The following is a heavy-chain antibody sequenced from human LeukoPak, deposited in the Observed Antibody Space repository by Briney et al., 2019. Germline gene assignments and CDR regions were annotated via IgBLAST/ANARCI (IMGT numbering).Heavy chain of an antibody. Sequence: PGGSLRLSCTASGFIVTNNYINWVRQAPGKGLGWVSLVYSGGSTYYADSVKGRFTISGDNSKNMVYLQMNSLRAEDTAMYYCARDPPAVLIDTYGWGQGTLVTVSS. CDR1: GFIVTNNY. CDR2: VYSGGST. D-gene: IGHD2-8*01. V-gene: IGHV3-66*01. J-gene: IGHJ4*02. CDR3: ARDPPAVLIDTYG.